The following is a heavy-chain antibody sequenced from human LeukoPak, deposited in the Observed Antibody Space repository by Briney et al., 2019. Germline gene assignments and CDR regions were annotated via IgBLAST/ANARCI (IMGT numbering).Heavy chain of an antibody. CDR1: GFTFSTYS. D-gene: IGHD2-2*01. CDR3: ARGGPKQYCSSTSCYSDY. J-gene: IGHJ4*02. V-gene: IGHV3-48*02. Sequence: PGGSLRLSCAASGFTFSTYSMNWVRQAPGKGLEWVSYISSISSTIYYADSVKGRFTISRDNAKNSLYLQMNSLRDEDTAVYYCARGGPKQYCSSTSCYSDYWGLGTLVTVSS. CDR2: ISSISSTI.